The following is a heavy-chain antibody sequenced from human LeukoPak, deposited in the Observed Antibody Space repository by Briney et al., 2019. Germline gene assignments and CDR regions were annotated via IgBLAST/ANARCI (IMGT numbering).Heavy chain of an antibody. CDR3: ARDGHLDN. J-gene: IGHJ4*02. V-gene: IGHV1-2*02. Sequence: ASVKVSFTASGYSFTDYNMQWLRQASGQGLEWMGWINPNSGGTNYAQKFQGRVTMTRDTSISTAYMELSRLRSDDTAVYYCARDGHLDNWGQGTLVTVSS. CDR1: GYSFTDYN. CDR2: INPNSGGT.